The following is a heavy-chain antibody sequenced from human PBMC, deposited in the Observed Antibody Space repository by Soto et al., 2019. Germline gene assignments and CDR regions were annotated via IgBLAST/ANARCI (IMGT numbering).Heavy chain of an antibody. V-gene: IGHV4-31*02. Sequence: LSPRWNVSGATINSGGYDWSWIRQLXGKGPEWXXSXXVXGXXXYXXTPESRITISLDKSHNQFSLKLSSVTAADTSVYYCASGNAWEVLPAYWGQGTLVAVSS. CDR3: ASGNAWEVLPAY. CDR1: GATINSGGYD. D-gene: IGHD1-26*01. CDR2: XXVXGXX. J-gene: IGHJ4*02.